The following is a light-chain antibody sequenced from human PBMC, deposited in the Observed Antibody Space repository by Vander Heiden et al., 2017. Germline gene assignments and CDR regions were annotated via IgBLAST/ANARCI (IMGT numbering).Light chain of an antibody. J-gene: IGLJ2*01. V-gene: IGLV3-1*01. CDR3: QAWYSSRVRLVV. CDR1: KLGANY. Sequence: SYELTQPPSVAVSPGQTASITCSGDKLGANYACWYHQKPGQSHVSAHYQKNERPSGRPEPFSGSNSWNTSTLTISATQARDEAVYYFQAWYSSRVRLVVFGGGTKLTVL. CDR2: QKN.